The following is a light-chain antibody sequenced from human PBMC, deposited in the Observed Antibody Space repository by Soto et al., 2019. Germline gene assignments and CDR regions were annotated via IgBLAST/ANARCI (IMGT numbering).Light chain of an antibody. Sequence: QSALTQPASVSGSPGQSITISCTGTSSDVGAYNYVSWYQQHPGKAPKLMISEVSKRPSGVSNRFSGSKSGNAASLTISGLQDEDEAHYYCSSFTSSNTVVFGGGTTLTVL. CDR3: SSFTSSNTVV. CDR1: SSDVGAYNY. J-gene: IGLJ2*01. CDR2: EVS. V-gene: IGLV2-14*01.